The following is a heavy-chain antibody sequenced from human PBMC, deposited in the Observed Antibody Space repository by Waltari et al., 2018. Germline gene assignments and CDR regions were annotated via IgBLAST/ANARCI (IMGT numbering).Heavy chain of an antibody. CDR3: ARGGSQQLGFYYYYGMDV. J-gene: IGHJ6*02. Sequence: EVQLVESGGGLVQPGGSLRLSCAASGFTFSSYWMHWVRQAPGKGLVWVSRINSDGSSTSYADSVKGRFTISRDNAKNTLYLQMNSLRAEDTAVYYCARGGSQQLGFYYYYGMDVWGQGTTVTVSS. D-gene: IGHD6-13*01. CDR1: GFTFSSYW. V-gene: IGHV3-74*01. CDR2: INSDGSST.